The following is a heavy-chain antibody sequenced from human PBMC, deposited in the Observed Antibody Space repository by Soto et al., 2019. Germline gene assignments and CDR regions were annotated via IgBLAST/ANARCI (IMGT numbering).Heavy chain of an antibody. V-gene: IGHV1-69*08. CDR1: GGTFSTYI. CDR3: ARDRITTRGDAFDL. J-gene: IGHJ3*01. Sequence: QVQLVQSGAEVKKPGSSVKVSCEAPGGTFSTYIISWVRQAPGQGLEWMGRIIPIPDITDNAQKFQGRVTFSAVKSTSTAYMELSSLRSEDTAVYSFARDRITTRGDAFDLWGQGTMVTVSS. CDR2: IIPIPDIT. D-gene: IGHD3-3*01.